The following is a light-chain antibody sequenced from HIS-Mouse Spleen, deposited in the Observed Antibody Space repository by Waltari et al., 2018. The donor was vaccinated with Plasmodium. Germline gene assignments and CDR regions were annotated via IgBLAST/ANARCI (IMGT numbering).Light chain of an antibody. J-gene: IGLJ2*01. CDR2: EGS. Sequence: QSALTQPASVSGSPGQSIPIPCPGTSTAFGSFNLLPRYQQNQGKTPKLMIYEGSNRPSGVSNRFSGSKSGNTASLTISGLQAEDEADYYCCSYAGSSSVVFGGGTKLTVL. CDR1: STAFGSFNL. V-gene: IGLV2-23*01. CDR3: CSYAGSSSVV.